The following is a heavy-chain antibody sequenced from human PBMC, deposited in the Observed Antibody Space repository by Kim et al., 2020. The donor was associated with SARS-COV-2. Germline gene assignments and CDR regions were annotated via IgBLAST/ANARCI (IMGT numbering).Heavy chain of an antibody. CDR3: AKDTGYYYDSSDLYYLDY. D-gene: IGHD3-22*01. V-gene: IGHV3-23*01. Sequence: GRFTISRDNSKNTLYLQMNSLRAEDTAGYYCAKDTGYYYDSSDLYYLDYWGQGTLVTVSS. J-gene: IGHJ4*02.